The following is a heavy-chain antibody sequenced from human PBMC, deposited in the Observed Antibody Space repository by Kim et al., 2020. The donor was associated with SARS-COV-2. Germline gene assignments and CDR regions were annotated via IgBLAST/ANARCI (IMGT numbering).Heavy chain of an antibody. D-gene: IGHD1-1*01. Sequence: GGSLRLSCAASGFTFSSYGMHWVRQAPGKGLEWVAVISYDGSNKYYADSVKGRFTISRDNSKNTLYLQMNSLRAEDTAVYYCAKDGTDYWGQGTLVTVSS. CDR3: AKDGTDY. CDR1: GFTFSSYG. V-gene: IGHV3-30*18. J-gene: IGHJ4*02. CDR2: ISYDGSNK.